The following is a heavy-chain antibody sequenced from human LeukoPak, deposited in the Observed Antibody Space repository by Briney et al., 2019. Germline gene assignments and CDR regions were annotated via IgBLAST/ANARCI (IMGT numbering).Heavy chain of an antibody. CDR1: GFTFSSYW. CDR3: ARRGGDIVVVPAAIVYYYYYMDV. D-gene: IGHD2-2*01. V-gene: IGHV3-7*01. Sequence: PGGSLRLSCAASGFTFSSYWMSWVRKAPGKGLEWVANIKQDGSEKYYVDSVKGRFTISGDNAKNSLYLQMNSLRAEDTAVYYCARRGGDIVVVPAAIVYYYYYMDVWGKGTTVTVSS. J-gene: IGHJ6*03. CDR2: IKQDGSEK.